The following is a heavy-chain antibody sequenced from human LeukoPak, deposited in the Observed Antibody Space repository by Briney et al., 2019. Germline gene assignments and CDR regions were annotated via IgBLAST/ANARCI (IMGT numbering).Heavy chain of an antibody. V-gene: IGHV3-72*01. CDR3: AREWDSGSYYLGYFVY. Sequence: QPGGSLRLSCAASGFTFSDHYMDWVRQAPGKGLEWVGRIRNKANSYTTEYAASVKGRFTISRDDSKNSLYLQMNSLKCEDAAVYYCAREWDSGSYYLGYFVYWGQGTLVTVSS. CDR2: IRNKANSYTT. CDR1: GFTFSDHY. J-gene: IGHJ4*02. D-gene: IGHD1-26*01.